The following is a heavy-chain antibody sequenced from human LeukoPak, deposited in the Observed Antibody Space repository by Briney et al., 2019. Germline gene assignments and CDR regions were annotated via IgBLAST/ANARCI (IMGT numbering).Heavy chain of an antibody. V-gene: IGHV3-64D*06. CDR2: ISSNGDNT. CDR1: GFTFSNYV. CDR3: VRGTGY. J-gene: IGHJ4*02. Sequence: GGSLRLSCSVSGFTFSNYVMNWVRQAPGKGLEYVSAISSNGDNTYYADSVKCRFTISRDNSKNTLYLQMSNLRADDPSLYYCVRGTGYWGQGTLVTVSS.